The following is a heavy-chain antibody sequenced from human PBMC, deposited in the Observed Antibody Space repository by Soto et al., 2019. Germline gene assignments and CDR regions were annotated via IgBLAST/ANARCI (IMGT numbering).Heavy chain of an antibody. V-gene: IGHV1-69*01. CDR1: GGTFSSSA. Sequence: QVQLVQSGAEVKKPGSSVKVSCKASGGTFSSSAISWVRQAPGQGLEWMGGIIPIFGTANYAQEFQGRVTITAEESTSTANMELSSLRTEDKDGYYCVRGDYYGSGSYYWFDPWGQGTLVTVSS. CDR2: IIPIFGTA. J-gene: IGHJ5*02. D-gene: IGHD3-10*01. CDR3: VRGDYYGSGSYYWFDP.